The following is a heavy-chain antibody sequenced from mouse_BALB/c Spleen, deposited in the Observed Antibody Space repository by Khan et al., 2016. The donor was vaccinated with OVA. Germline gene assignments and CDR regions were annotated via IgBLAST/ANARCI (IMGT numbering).Heavy chain of an antibody. CDR2: IDPFNTGT. D-gene: IGHD3-3*01. CDR1: GYSFTTYY. V-gene: IGHV1S135*01. J-gene: IGHJ3*01. CDR3: ARGTFDY. Sequence: VQLKQSGPELMKPGASVNISCKASGYSFTTYYIHWVKQSRGKSLEGIGYIDPFNTGTDYNQKFKGQATLTVDKSSNTAYMHLSSLTSEDSAVYYCARGTFDYWGQGTLVTVSA.